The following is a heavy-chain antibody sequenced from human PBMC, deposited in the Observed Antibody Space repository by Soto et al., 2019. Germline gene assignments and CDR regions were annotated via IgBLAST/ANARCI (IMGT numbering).Heavy chain of an antibody. CDR1: GGSVSSGSYY. CDR2: IYYSGGT. Sequence: SETLSLTCTVSGGSVSSGSYYWSWIRQPPGKGLEWIGYIYYSGGTNYNPSLQSRVTMSVDTSKNQFSLKLSSVTAADTAVYYCARESPGAGHFDYWGQGTLVTVSS. D-gene: IGHD1-26*01. CDR3: ARESPGAGHFDY. J-gene: IGHJ4*02. V-gene: IGHV4-61*01.